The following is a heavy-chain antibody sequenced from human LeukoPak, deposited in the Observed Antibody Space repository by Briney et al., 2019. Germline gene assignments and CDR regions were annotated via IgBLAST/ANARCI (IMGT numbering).Heavy chain of an antibody. J-gene: IGHJ3*02. D-gene: IGHD3-9*01. Sequence: PGGSLRLSCAASGFTFSSYAMSWVRQAPGKGLEWVSSISSSSSYIYYADSVKGRFTISRDNAKNSLYLQMNSLRAEDTAVYYCARDVGYFDWLNAFDIWGRGTMVTVSS. CDR2: ISSSSSYI. V-gene: IGHV3-21*01. CDR3: ARDVGYFDWLNAFDI. CDR1: GFTFSSYA.